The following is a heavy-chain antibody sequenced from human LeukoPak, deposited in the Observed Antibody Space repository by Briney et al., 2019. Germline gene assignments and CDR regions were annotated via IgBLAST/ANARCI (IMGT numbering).Heavy chain of an antibody. CDR3: AKVLLGKYYYYGIDV. CDR1: GYAFDDYA. CDR2: ISWNSGKI. V-gene: IGHV3-9*01. J-gene: IGHJ6*02. D-gene: IGHD3-16*01. Sequence: GRSLRLSCAASGYAFDDYAMHWVRQAPGKGLEWVGGISWNSGKIGYADSVKGRFTISRDNAKNSLYLEMNSLRPEDTASYYCAKVLLGKYYYYGIDVWGQGTTVTVSS.